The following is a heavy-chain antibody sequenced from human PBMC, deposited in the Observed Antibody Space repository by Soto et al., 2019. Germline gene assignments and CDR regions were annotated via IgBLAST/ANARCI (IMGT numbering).Heavy chain of an antibody. CDR3: ARLGGGYYDFWSGSNYYYYYYMDV. J-gene: IGHJ6*03. CDR2: IYYSGST. D-gene: IGHD3-3*01. CDR1: GGSISSYY. V-gene: IGHV4-59*08. Sequence: PSETLSLTCTVSGGSISSYYWSWIRQPPGKGLEWIGYIYYSGSTNYNPSLKSRVTISVDTSKNQFSLKLSSVTAADTAVYYCARLGGGYYDFWSGSNYYYYYYMDVWGKGTTVTVSS.